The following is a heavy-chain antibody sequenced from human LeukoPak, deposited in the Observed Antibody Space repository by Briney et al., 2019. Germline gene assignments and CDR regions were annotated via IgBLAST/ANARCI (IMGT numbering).Heavy chain of an antibody. J-gene: IGHJ5*02. CDR3: ARLGCSGSSCYAVGDWFDP. D-gene: IGHD2-15*01. Sequence: KPSETLSLTCTVSGGSISSSSDYWAWIRQPPGKGLEWIGSIYYSGSTNHNPSLKSRVTISVDTSKNQFSLKLRSVTAADTAVYYCARLGCSGSSCYAVGDWFDPWGQGTLVTVSS. V-gene: IGHV4-39*01. CDR2: IYYSGST. CDR1: GGSISSSSDY.